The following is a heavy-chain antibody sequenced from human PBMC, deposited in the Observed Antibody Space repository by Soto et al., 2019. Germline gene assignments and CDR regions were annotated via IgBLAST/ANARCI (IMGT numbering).Heavy chain of an antibody. CDR1: VGSFSVHY. Sequence: SETLGISCALYVGSFSVHYWSWISQPSGNGLDWTGRTNHTGSTSCNRCRKSRVTISVDTSKSQCSLKLTSVTAEDRSVYYCARSSVDTVARSGFYEYWGQGTTVTLYS. J-gene: IGHJ4*02. CDR2: TNHTGST. CDR3: ARSSVDTVARSGFYEY. D-gene: IGHD3-22*01. V-gene: IGHV4-34*01.